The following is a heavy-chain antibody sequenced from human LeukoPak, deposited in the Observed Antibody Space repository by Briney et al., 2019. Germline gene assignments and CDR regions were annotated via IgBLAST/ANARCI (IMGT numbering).Heavy chain of an antibody. CDR3: AREGLSCGGDCLDD. J-gene: IGHJ4*02. CDR2: ISSGGDSI. V-gene: IGHV3-48*03. D-gene: IGHD2-21*02. Sequence: GGSLRLSCAASGFIFSDYEMNWVRQAPGKGLEWVSYISSGGDSIYYADSVKGRFTISRDNAENSLILQMNSLRAEDTALYYCAREGLSCGGDCLDDWGQGTLVTVSS. CDR1: GFIFSDYE.